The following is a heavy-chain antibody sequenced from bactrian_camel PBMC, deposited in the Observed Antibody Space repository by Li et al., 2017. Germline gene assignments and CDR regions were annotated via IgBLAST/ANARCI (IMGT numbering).Heavy chain of an antibody. CDR1: GFTFSNYH. V-gene: IGHV3S42*01. CDR2: IDSDGST. CDR3: AAEGSERLCSRRPALTDFGY. D-gene: IGHD4*01. J-gene: IGHJ6*01. Sequence: QLVESGGGLVQPGGSLRLSCAASGFTFSNYHMSWVRQAPGKEREGVAAIDSDGSTSYADSVKGRFTISQDNAKNTLYLQMNSLKPEDTAMYYCAAEGSERLCSRRPALTDFGYWGLGTQVTVS.